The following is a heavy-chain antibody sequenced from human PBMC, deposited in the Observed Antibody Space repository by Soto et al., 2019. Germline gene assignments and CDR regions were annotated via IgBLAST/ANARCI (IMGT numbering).Heavy chain of an antibody. V-gene: IGHV3-15*07. CDR3: STDLIFGVVII. CDR2: MKSKTDGGTT. CDR1: RFTFSNAG. J-gene: IGHJ4*02. Sequence: EVQLVESGGGLVKPGGSLRLSCAASRFTFSNAGMNWVRQAQGKWLEWVGRMKSKTDGGTTDYDAPVKCRCTISRDDSRNTLYLQMNSLKTEDTAVYYCSTDLIFGVVIIRGQGTLVTVSS. D-gene: IGHD3-3*01.